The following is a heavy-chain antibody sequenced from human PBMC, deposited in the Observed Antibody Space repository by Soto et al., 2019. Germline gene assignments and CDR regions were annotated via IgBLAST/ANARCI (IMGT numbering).Heavy chain of an antibody. CDR1: GYTFTRCR. CDR2: IYPGDSET. D-gene: IGHD5-18*01. J-gene: IGHJ6*02. V-gene: IGHV5-51*01. Sequence: PGESLKISCKGSGYTFTRCRIGWVRQMPGKGLEWMGIIYPGDSETRYSPSFQGQVTISADKSINTAYLQWSSLKASDTAMYYCARHRETDMARRGMDVWGQGTTVTVSS. CDR3: ARHRETDMARRGMDV.